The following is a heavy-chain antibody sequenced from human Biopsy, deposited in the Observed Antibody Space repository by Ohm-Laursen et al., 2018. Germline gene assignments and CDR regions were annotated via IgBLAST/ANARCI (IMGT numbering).Heavy chain of an antibody. D-gene: IGHD1-14*01. CDR1: GFTFHTYA. V-gene: IGHV3-23*01. CDR3: VKQWGGYNFDS. Sequence: LRLSCAASGFTFHTYAMNWVRQAPGKGLEWVAHIDVSDYNTYYADSVRGRFTISRDNSKQMVHLEINSLTAGDTAVYYCVKQWGGYNFDSWGQGTLVTVSS. CDR2: IDVSDYNT. J-gene: IGHJ5*01.